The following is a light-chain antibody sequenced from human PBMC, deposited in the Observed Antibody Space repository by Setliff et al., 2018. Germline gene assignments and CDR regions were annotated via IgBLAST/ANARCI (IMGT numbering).Light chain of an antibody. CDR2: GTY. CDR1: NSDIGAGFG. CDR3: ASHTSDSTPYV. Sequence: QSVLTQPPSVSGAPGQRVTISCTGSNSDIGAGFGVHWYQQLPGTAPKLLIYGTYNRPSGVPDRFSGSKSGNTASLTISGLRAEDEADYYCASHTSDSTPYVFGPGTKVTVL. V-gene: IGLV1-40*01. J-gene: IGLJ1*01.